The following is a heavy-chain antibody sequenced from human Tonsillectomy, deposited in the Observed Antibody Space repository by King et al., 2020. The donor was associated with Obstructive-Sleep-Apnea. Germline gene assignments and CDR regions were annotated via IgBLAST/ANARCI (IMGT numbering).Heavy chain of an antibody. V-gene: IGHV1-69*10. CDR3: ARGNSSSWFYYYYGMDV. CDR2: SIPILGIA. D-gene: IGHD6-13*01. Sequence: QLVQSGAEVKKPGSSVKVSCKASGGTFSSYAISWVRQAPGQGLEWMGGSIPILGIANYAQKFQGRVTITADKSTSTAYMELSSLRSEDTAVYYCARGNSSSWFYYYYGMDVWGQGTTVTVSS. CDR1: GGTFSSYA. J-gene: IGHJ6*02.